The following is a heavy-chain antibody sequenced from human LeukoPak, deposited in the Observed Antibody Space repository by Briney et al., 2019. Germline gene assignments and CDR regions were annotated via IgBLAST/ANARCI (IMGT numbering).Heavy chain of an antibody. CDR2: INSDGSST. CDR3: VRGVGGDSRFDP. Sequence: GGSLRLSCAASGFTFSSYAMSWVRQAPGKGLVWVSRINSDGSSTRYADSVKGRFTISRDNAKNTLYLQMNSLRAEDTAVYYCVRGVGGDSRFDPWGQGTPVTVSS. J-gene: IGHJ5*02. V-gene: IGHV3-74*01. CDR1: GFTFSSYA. D-gene: IGHD1-26*01.